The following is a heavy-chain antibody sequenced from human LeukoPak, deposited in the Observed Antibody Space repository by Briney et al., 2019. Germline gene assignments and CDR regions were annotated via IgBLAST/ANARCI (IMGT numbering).Heavy chain of an antibody. D-gene: IGHD3-10*01. CDR3: ARDRKRITMVRGVTQMTYYYGMDV. Sequence: SETLSLTCTVSGGSISRYYWSWIRQPPGKGLEWIGYIYYSGSTNYNPSLKSRVTISVDTSKNQFSLKLSSVTAADTAVYYCARDRKRITMVRGVTQMTYYYGMDVWGQGTTVTVSS. CDR1: GGSISRYY. J-gene: IGHJ6*02. V-gene: IGHV4-59*01. CDR2: IYYSGST.